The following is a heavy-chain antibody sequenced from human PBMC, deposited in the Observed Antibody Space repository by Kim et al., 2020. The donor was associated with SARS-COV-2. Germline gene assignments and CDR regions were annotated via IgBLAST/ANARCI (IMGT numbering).Heavy chain of an antibody. V-gene: IGHV5-10-1*01. CDR3: ARQGSGWYEHWFDP. Sequence: SPSFQGHVTISADKSISTAYLQWSSLKASDTAMYYCARQGSGWYEHWFDPWGQGTLVTVSS. D-gene: IGHD6-19*01. J-gene: IGHJ5*02.